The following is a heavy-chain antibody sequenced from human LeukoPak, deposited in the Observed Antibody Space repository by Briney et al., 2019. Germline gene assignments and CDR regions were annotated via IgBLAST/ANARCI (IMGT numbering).Heavy chain of an antibody. D-gene: IGHD3-22*01. CDR2: IYPGDSDT. CDR3: ARLDAHYYDSSGYNGWFDP. V-gene: IGHV5-51*01. J-gene: IGHJ5*02. Sequence: GESLKISCKGSGYRFTSYWIGWVRQTPGKGLEWMGIIYPGDSDTRYSPSFQGQVTISADKSISTAYLQWSSLKASDTAMYYCARLDAHYYDSSGYNGWFDPWGQGTLVTVSS. CDR1: GYRFTSYW.